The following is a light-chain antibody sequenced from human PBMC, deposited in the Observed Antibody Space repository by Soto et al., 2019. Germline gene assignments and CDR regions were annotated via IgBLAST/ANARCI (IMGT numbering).Light chain of an antibody. CDR1: LIISSG. J-gene: IGKJ3*01. CDR3: HEYNSYSQFT. Sequence: DIQMTQSRPTLSASVADTVTGTCRVCLIISSGFAWYQQEPWKAPKLLIYKASTLETGVPSRFSGSGSGTDFTLTISCLQPDDFATYYCHEYNSYSQFTFGPGTKVDIK. V-gene: IGKV1-5*03. CDR2: KAS.